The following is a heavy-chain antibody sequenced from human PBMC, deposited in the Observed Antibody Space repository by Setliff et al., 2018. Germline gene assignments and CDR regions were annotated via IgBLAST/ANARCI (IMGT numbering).Heavy chain of an antibody. CDR3: ARVSGDFDTFDV. CDR1: GGSIRSITYY. CDR2: IYYRGST. J-gene: IGHJ3*01. V-gene: IGHV4-39*07. Sequence: KASETLSLTCNVSGGSIRSITYYWGWIRQPPGKGLEWIGSIYYRGSTFSNPSLRGRLTISEDTSKSQFSLTLTSVTAADTAVYYCARVSGDFDTFDVWGQGTMVTVSS.